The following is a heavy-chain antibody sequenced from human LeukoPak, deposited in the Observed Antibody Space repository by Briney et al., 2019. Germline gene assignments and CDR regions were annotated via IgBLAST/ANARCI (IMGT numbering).Heavy chain of an antibody. Sequence: SETLSLTCTVSGVSISNYYWSWIRQPPGKGLEWIGYIYYSGSTNYNPSLKSRVTISVDTSKNQFSLKLSSVTAADTAVYSCAREAFGSGWTLFDYWGQGTLVTVSS. CDR2: IYYSGST. J-gene: IGHJ4*02. CDR1: GVSISNYY. CDR3: AREAFGSGWTLFDY. V-gene: IGHV4-59*12. D-gene: IGHD6-19*01.